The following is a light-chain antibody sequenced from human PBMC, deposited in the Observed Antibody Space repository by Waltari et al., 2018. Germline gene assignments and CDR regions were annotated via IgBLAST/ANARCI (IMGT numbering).Light chain of an antibody. CDR3: QQSYSTPLT. V-gene: IGKV1-39*01. Sequence: DIQMTQSPSSLSASVGDRVTITSRASQSIRSSVNWYQQKQGKAPKLLIYDASYLESGVPSRFSGSGSGTDFTLTISRLPAEDFATYFCQQSYSTPLTFGGGAKVEIK. J-gene: IGKJ4*01. CDR1: QSIRSS. CDR2: DAS.